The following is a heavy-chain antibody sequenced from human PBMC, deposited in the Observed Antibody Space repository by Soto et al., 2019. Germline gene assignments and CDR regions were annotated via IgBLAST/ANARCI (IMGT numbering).Heavy chain of an antibody. Sequence: SETVSLTCTVSGGSFISSSYYWGWVRQPPGKGLEWIGSVYYSGSTYYNPSLESRVTISVDKSKNQFSLKLMSLSAADTAVYYCGRLAGLATISYYFDYWGQGALVTVSS. J-gene: IGHJ4*02. CDR2: VYYSGST. V-gene: IGHV4-39*01. CDR3: GRLAGLATISYYFDY. CDR1: GGSFISSSYY. D-gene: IGHD3-9*01.